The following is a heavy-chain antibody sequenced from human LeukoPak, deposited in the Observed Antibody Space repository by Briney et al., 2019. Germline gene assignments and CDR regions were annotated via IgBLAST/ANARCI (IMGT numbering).Heavy chain of an antibody. V-gene: IGHV1-18*01. J-gene: IGHJ3*02. CDR3: ARDGSITGPFLDAFDI. CDR1: GGTFSSYA. D-gene: IGHD1-20*01. Sequence: ASVKVSCKASGGTFSSYAISWVRQAPRQGLEWMGWISAHQNNTTYAQKFQGRVTMTTDTSTNTAYMELRSLTSDDTAVYYCARDGSITGPFLDAFDIWGLGTMVTVSS. CDR2: ISAHQNNT.